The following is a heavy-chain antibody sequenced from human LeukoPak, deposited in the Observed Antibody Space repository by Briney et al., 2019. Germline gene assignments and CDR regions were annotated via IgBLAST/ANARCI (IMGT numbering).Heavy chain of an antibody. CDR2: IDHEDGSP. Sequence: ALLKLSCKLSRHIVKRYSVDWGRQRPGKGLEWMGFIDHEDGSPTYAQTFQSRFTMTEDRSVDTHYMQLSDLRSEDTAVYYCATTALCAYCGFDIWGQGTMVTVSS. CDR1: RHIVKRYS. V-gene: IGHV1-24*01. D-gene: IGHD2-15*01. J-gene: IGHJ3*02. CDR3: ATTALCAYCGFDI.